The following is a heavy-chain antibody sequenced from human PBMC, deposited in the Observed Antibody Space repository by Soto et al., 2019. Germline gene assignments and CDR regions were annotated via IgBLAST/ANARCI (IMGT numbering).Heavy chain of an antibody. CDR1: GGSISSGGYY. V-gene: IGHV4-31*03. CDR3: AREKGDYYDSSGYYYFDY. D-gene: IGHD3-22*01. CDR2: IYYSGST. J-gene: IGHJ4*02. Sequence: PSETLSLTCTVSGGSISSGGYYWSWIRQHPGKGLEWIGYIYYSGSTYYNPSLKSRVTISVDTSKNQFSLKLSSVTTADTAVYYCAREKGDYYDSSGYYYFDYWGQGTLVTVSS.